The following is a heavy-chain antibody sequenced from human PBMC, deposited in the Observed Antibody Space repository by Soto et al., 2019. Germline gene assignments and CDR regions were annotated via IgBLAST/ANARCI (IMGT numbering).Heavy chain of an antibody. D-gene: IGHD2-2*01. CDR1: GFTFSSYA. J-gene: IGHJ6*03. CDR2: ISGSGGTT. V-gene: IGHV3-23*01. Sequence: GGSLRLSCAASGFTFSSYAMSWVRQAPGKGLEWVSAISGSGGTTYYADSVKGRFTISRDNSKNTLYLQMNSLRAEDTAVYYCAKEGCSSTSCYYYYYYYYMDVWGKGTTVTVSS. CDR3: AKEGCSSTSCYYYYYYYYMDV.